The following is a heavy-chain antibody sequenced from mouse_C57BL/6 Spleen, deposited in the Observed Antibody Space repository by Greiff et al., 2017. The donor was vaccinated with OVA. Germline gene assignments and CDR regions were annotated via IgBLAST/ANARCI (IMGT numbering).Heavy chain of an antibody. CDR3: ARDHYGSSLDY. CDR2: INYDGSST. Sequence: EVQVVESEGGLVQPGSSMKLSCTASGFTFSDYYMAWVRQVPEKGLEWVANINYDGSSTYYLDSLKSRFIISRDNAKNILYLQMSSLKSEDTATYYCARDHYGSSLDYWGQGTTLTVSS. D-gene: IGHD1-1*01. V-gene: IGHV5-16*01. J-gene: IGHJ2*01. CDR1: GFTFSDYY.